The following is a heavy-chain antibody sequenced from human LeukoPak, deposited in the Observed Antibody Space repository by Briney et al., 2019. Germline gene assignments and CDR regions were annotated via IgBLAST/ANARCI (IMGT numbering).Heavy chain of an antibody. CDR1: GGSFSGYY. CDR3: ARCSEEWEPVGVP. J-gene: IGHJ5*02. Sequence: SETLSLTCAVYGGSFSGYYWSWIRQPPGKGLEWIGEINHSGSTNYNPSLKSRVTISVDTSKNQFSLKLSSVTAADTAVYYCARCSEEWEPVGVPWGQGTLVTVSS. V-gene: IGHV4-34*01. CDR2: INHSGST. D-gene: IGHD1-26*01.